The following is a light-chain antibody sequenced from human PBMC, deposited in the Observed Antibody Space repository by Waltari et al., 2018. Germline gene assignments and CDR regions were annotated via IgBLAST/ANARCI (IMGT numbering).Light chain of an antibody. CDR2: GAS. Sequence: EIVLTQSPGTLSLSPGDIGTLSCRTSQSVGRSLAWYQQKRGQAPRLLIYGASSRATGIPDRFSGSGSGTDFSLTISRLEPEDFAVYYCQHYVTLPVTFGQGTKVEIK. CDR1: QSVGRS. V-gene: IGKV3-20*01. CDR3: QHYVTLPVT. J-gene: IGKJ1*01.